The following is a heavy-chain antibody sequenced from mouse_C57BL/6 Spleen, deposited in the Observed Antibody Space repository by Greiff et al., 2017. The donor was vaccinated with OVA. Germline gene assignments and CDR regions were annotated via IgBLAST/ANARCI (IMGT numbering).Heavy chain of an antibody. Sequence: VQLKESGPGMVKPSQSLSLTCTVTGYSITSGYDWHWIRHFPGNKLEWMGYISYSGSTNYNPSLKSRISITHDTSKNHFFLKLNSVTTEDTATYYCARRDYDWAWFAYWGQGTLVTVSA. CDR1: GYSITSGYD. CDR3: ARRDYDWAWFAY. D-gene: IGHD2-4*01. CDR2: ISYSGST. J-gene: IGHJ3*01. V-gene: IGHV3-1*01.